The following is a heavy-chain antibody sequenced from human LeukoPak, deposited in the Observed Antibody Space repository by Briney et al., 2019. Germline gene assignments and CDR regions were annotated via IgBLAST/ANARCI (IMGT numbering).Heavy chain of an antibody. CDR1: GFTFSRYA. J-gene: IGHJ4*02. CDR2: IWYDGSNK. V-gene: IGHV3-33*08. Sequence: AGGSLRLSCAASGFTFSRYAMHWVRQAPGKGLEWVAVIWYDGSNKYYADSVKGRFTISRDNSKNTLYLQMNSLRAENTAVYYCAANHWELGYFDYWGQGTLVTVSS. CDR3: AANHWELGYFDY. D-gene: IGHD1-26*01.